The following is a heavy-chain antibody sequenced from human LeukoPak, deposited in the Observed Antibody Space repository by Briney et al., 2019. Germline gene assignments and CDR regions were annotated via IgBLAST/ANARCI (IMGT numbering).Heavy chain of an antibody. CDR2: ISSSGSPI. V-gene: IGHV3-48*03. J-gene: IGHJ4*02. D-gene: IGHD3-10*01. CDR1: GFTFSSYE. Sequence: GGSLRLSCAASGFTFSSYEMNWVRQAPGKGLEWVSYISSSGSPIYYADSVKGRFPISRDNAKNSLFLQMNSLRAEDTAVYYCARDFGSGTYYTLLDYWGQGTLVTVSS. CDR3: ARDFGSGTYYTLLDY.